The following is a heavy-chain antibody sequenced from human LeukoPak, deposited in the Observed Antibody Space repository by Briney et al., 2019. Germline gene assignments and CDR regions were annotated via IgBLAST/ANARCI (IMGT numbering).Heavy chain of an antibody. CDR1: GGSISSYY. J-gene: IGHJ6*03. V-gene: IGHV4-59*12. D-gene: IGHD3/OR15-3a*01. CDR3: AREWTYYYYMDV. Sequence: PSETLSLTCTVSGGSISSYYWIWIRQPPGKGLGWIEYIYYSGSTNYNPSLKTRVTISVDTSKNQFSLKLSSVTAADTAVYYCAREWTYYYYMDVWGKGTTVTVSS. CDR2: IYYSGST.